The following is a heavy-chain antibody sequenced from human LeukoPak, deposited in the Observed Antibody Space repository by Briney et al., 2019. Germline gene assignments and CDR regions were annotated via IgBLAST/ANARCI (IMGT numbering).Heavy chain of an antibody. D-gene: IGHD1-7*01. Sequence: GASVKVSCKXSGYTFINYGISWVRQAPGQGLEWMGWINGNSGYTNYAQKVQGRVAMTTDPSTSTVYMEMRSLRSDDTAVYYCARGQNLGLELFDYWGQGTLVTVSS. V-gene: IGHV1-18*01. CDR1: GYTFINYG. CDR3: ARGQNLGLELFDY. CDR2: INGNSGYT. J-gene: IGHJ4*02.